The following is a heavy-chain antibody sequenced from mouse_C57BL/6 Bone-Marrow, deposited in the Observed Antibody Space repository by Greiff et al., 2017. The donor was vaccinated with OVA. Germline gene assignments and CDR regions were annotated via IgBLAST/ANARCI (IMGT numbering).Heavy chain of an antibody. J-gene: IGHJ3*01. V-gene: IGHV1-82*01. CDR1: GYAFSSSW. D-gene: IGHD5-5*01. Sequence: QVQLQQSGPELVKPGASVKISCKASGYAFSSSWMNWVRQRPGKGLEWIGRIYPGDGDTNYNGKFKGKATLTADKSSSTAYMQLSSLTSEDSAVYFCATTPYCTYWGQGTLVTVSA. CDR2: IYPGDGDT. CDR3: ATTPYCTY.